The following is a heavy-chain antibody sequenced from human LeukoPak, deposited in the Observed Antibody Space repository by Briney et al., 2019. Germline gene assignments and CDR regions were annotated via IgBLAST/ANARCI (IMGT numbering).Heavy chain of an antibody. CDR1: GFTFSSFN. Sequence: GGSLRLSCAASGFTFSSFNMKWVRQAPGRGLEWVSAISSSSSYIYYADSVKGRFTISRDNSKNTLYLEMNSLRPEDTAVYYCVKDHFCGGDCYSELEDYYYLDVWGKGTTVIVSS. CDR2: ISSSSSYI. D-gene: IGHD2-21*01. J-gene: IGHJ6*03. V-gene: IGHV3-21*01. CDR3: VKDHFCGGDCYSELEDYYYLDV.